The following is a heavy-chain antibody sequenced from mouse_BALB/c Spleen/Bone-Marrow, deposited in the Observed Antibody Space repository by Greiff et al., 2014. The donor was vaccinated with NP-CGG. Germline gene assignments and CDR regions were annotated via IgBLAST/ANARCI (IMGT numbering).Heavy chain of an antibody. CDR3: ARNYGYGKSFAY. CDR2: IDPTNGNT. CDR1: GFNIKDTY. D-gene: IGHD2-2*01. J-gene: IGHJ3*01. Sequence: EVKLQESGAELVKPGASVKSSCTASGFNIKDTYMHWVKQRPEQGLEWIGRIDPTNGNTKYDPKFQGKATITADTSSNTAYLQLSSLTSEDTAVYYCARNYGYGKSFAYWGQGTLVTVSA. V-gene: IGHV14-3*02.